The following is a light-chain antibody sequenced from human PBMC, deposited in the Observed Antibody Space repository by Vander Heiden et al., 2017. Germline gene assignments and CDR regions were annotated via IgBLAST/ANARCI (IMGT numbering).Light chain of an antibody. V-gene: IGKV3-11*01. CDR2: DAS. Sequence: EIVLTQSPATLSLSPGERATLSCRASQSVGSYLAWYQQKPGQAPRLLIYDASNRATGIPARFRGSGSGTDFTLTISSLEPEDFAVYYCLQRSNWPLTFGGGTKVEIK. CDR1: QSVGSY. J-gene: IGKJ4*01. CDR3: LQRSNWPLT.